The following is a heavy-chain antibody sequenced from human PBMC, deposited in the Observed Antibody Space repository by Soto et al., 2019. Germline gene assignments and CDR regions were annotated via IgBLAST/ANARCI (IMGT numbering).Heavy chain of an antibody. V-gene: IGHV1-2*02. J-gene: IGHJ6*02. CDR2: INPNSGGT. Sequence: GASVKVSCKASGYTFTGYYMHWVRQAPGQGLEWMGWINPNSGGTNYAQKFQGRVTMTRDTSISTAYMELSRLRSDDTAVYYCAISADIVVVPAAIGGGRYYYYYGMDVWGQGTTVTVSS. CDR1: GYTFTGYY. CDR3: AISADIVVVPAAIGGGRYYYYYGMDV. D-gene: IGHD2-2*01.